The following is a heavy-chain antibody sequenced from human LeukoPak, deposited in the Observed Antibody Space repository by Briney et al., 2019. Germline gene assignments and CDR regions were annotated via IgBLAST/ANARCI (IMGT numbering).Heavy chain of an antibody. J-gene: IGHJ5*02. CDR1: GYTFTSYY. CDR2: INPSGGST. Sequence: ASVKVSCKASGYTFTSYYMHWVRQAPGQGLEWMGIINPSGGSTSYAQKFQGRVTVTRDTSTSAVYVELSSLRSEDTAVYYCARERTCSSTSCYFRWFDPWGQGTLVTVSS. V-gene: IGHV1-46*01. D-gene: IGHD2-2*01. CDR3: ARERTCSSTSCYFRWFDP.